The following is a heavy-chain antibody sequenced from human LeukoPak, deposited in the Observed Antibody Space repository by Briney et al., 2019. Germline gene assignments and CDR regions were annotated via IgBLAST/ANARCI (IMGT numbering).Heavy chain of an antibody. CDR1: GFTFSDHY. CDR3: ARVLMVRGTSHAFDF. D-gene: IGHD3-10*01. V-gene: IGHV3-11*04. Sequence: GGSLRLSCAASGFTFSDHYMTWIRQAPGKGLDWLSYIRSSGSTIYYVDSVKGRFTISRDNANNSLYLQMNSLRAEDTAVYYCARVLMVRGTSHAFDFWGRGTMVTVSS. J-gene: IGHJ3*01. CDR2: IRSSGSTI.